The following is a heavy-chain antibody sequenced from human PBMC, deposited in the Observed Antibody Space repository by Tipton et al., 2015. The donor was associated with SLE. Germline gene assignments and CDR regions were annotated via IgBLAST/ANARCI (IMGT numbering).Heavy chain of an antibody. CDR1: GFTFSSYG. CDR2: IRYDGSNK. Sequence: SLRLSCAASGFTFSSYGMHWVRQAPGKGLEWVAFIRYDGSNKYYADSVKGRFTISRDNSKNTLYLQMSSLRAEDTAVYYCVKGIVVVVAAPPWWGQGTLVTVSS. V-gene: IGHV3-30*02. D-gene: IGHD2-15*01. J-gene: IGHJ4*02. CDR3: VKGIVVVVAAPPW.